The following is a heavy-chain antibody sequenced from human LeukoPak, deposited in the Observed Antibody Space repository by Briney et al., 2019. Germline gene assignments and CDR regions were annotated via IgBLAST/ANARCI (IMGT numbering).Heavy chain of an antibody. V-gene: IGHV4-4*07. CDR3: ARELQTNYYYYYDMDV. Sequence: SETLSLTCTVSGGSISSYYWSWIRQPAGKGLEWIGRIYTSGSTNYNPSLKGRVTMSVDTSKNQFSLKLSSVTAADTAVYYCARELQTNYYYYYDMDVWGQGTTVTVSS. CDR1: GGSISSYY. D-gene: IGHD3-10*01. CDR2: IYTSGST. J-gene: IGHJ6*02.